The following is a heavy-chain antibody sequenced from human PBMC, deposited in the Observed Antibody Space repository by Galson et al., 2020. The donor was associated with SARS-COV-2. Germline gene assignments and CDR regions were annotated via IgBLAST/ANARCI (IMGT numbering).Heavy chain of an antibody. CDR2: FKSDGRTT. CDR1: GFTFSSSW. Sequence: GGSLRLSCAASGFTFSSSWMHWVRQAPGKGLVWVSLFKSDGRTTNYADSVQGRFTISRDNARNTLYLQMHSLTTEDTAIYYCAAGDGTIGGQGTLVTVSS. J-gene: IGHJ4*02. V-gene: IGHV3-74*01. CDR3: AAGDGTI.